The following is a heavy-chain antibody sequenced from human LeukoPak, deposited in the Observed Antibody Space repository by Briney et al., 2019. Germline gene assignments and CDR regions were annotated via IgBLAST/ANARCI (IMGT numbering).Heavy chain of an antibody. Sequence: GGSLRLSCAASGFTLSSYSMNWVRQAPGKGLEWVSYISSSSSTIYYADSVKGRFTISRDNAKNSLYLQMNSLRAEDTAVYYCARDGQMPMVRGQMVATDYYMDVWGKGTTVTVSS. D-gene: IGHD3-10*01. J-gene: IGHJ6*03. CDR1: GFTLSSYS. CDR2: ISSSSSTI. V-gene: IGHV3-48*04. CDR3: ARDGQMPMVRGQMVATDYYMDV.